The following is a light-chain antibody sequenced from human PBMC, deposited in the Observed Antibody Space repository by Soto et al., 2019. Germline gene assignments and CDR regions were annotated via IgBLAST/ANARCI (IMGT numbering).Light chain of an antibody. CDR1: SSNIGSNY. J-gene: IGLJ1*01. V-gene: IGLV1-47*01. CDR2: RNN. CDR3: AAWDDSLSGYV. Sequence: QSVLTQPPSSSWTPGQRVTIFCSGSSSNIGSNYVYWYQQLPGTAPKLLIYRNNQRPSGVPDRFSGSKSGTSASLAISGLRSEDEADYYCAAWDDSLSGYVFGTGTKVTVL.